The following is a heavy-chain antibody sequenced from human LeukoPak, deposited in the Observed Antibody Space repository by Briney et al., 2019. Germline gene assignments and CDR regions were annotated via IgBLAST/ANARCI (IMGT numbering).Heavy chain of an antibody. V-gene: IGHV3-30-3*01. CDR3: AKGGTMIVVSWFDP. D-gene: IGHD3-22*01. Sequence: PGGSLRLSCAASGFTFSSYAMHWVRQAPGKGLEWVAVISYDGSNKYYADSVKGRFTISRDNSKNTLYLQMNSLRAEDTAVYYCAKGGTMIVVSWFDPWGQGTLVTVSS. J-gene: IGHJ5*02. CDR1: GFTFSSYA. CDR2: ISYDGSNK.